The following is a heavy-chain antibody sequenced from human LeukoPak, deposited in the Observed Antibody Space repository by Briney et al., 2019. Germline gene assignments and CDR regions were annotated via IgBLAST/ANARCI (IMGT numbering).Heavy chain of an antibody. D-gene: IGHD2-2*01. CDR1: GGTFSCYA. V-gene: IGHV1-69*05. Sequence: SVKVSCKASGGTFSCYAISWVRQAPGQGLEWMGGIIPIFGTANYAQKFQGRVTITTDESTSTAYMELSSLRSEDTAVYYCARGKEGNCSSTSCYGAIVDYFDYWGQGTLVTVSS. CDR3: ARGKEGNCSSTSCYGAIVDYFDY. J-gene: IGHJ4*02. CDR2: IIPIFGTA.